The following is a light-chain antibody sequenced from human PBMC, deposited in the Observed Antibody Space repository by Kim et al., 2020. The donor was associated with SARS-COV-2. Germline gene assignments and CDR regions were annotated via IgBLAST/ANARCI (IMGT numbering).Light chain of an antibody. CDR3: QSYDSALSGSRV. CDR1: DSNSEAGYD. CDR2: TNN. Sequence: LSISCTGSDSNSEAGYDVHCYRHHPDAVPTLLIYTNNTRPSGVPDRVSGSESGTSASLAITGLQAGDEADYDCQSYDSALSGSRVFGSGTQVTVL. V-gene: IGLV1-40*01. J-gene: IGLJ1*01.